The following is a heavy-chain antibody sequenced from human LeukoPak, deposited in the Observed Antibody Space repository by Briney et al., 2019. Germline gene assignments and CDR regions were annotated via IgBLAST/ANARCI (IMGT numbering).Heavy chain of an antibody. CDR1: GFTFTSYG. V-gene: IGHV1-18*01. CDR2: ISAYNGNT. D-gene: IGHD3-3*01. CDR3: ARDPEEYDFWSGYYISYFDY. Sequence: GGSLRLSCAASGFTFTSYGISWVRQAPGQGLEWMGWISAYNGNTNYAQKLQGRVTMTTDTSTSTAYMELRSLRSDDTAVYYCARDPEEYDFWSGYYISYFDYWGQGTLVTVSS. J-gene: IGHJ4*02.